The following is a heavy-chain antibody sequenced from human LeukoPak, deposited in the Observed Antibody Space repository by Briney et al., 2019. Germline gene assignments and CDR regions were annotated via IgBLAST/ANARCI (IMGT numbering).Heavy chain of an antibody. J-gene: IGHJ4*02. V-gene: IGHV3-21*01. CDR2: ISSSSDYI. D-gene: IGHD6-13*01. CDR3: VRDSGSSWREGLNY. CDR1: TFTFSSDS. Sequence: PGGSLRLSCAASTFTFSSDSMNWVRQAPGKGLEWVSSISSSSDYIYYADSVKGRFTIFRDNAKNSLYLQMNSLRVEDSAIYYCVRDSGSSWREGLNYWGQGTLVTVPS.